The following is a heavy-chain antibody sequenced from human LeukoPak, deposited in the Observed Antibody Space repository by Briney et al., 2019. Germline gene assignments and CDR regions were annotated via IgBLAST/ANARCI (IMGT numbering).Heavy chain of an antibody. CDR3: ARDHDPARFSSWYHHLFDY. CDR2: ISGSGGST. J-gene: IGHJ4*02. Sequence: GGSLRLSCAASGFTFSRYAMSWVRQAPGKGLEWVSAISGSGGSTYYADSVKGRFTISRDNSKNTLYLQMNSLRAEDTAVYYCARDHDPARFSSWYHHLFDYWGQGTLVTVSS. V-gene: IGHV3-23*01. D-gene: IGHD6-13*01. CDR1: GFTFSRYA.